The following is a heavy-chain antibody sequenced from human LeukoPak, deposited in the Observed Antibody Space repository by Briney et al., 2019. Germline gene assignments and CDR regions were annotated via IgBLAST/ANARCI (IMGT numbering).Heavy chain of an antibody. CDR1: GFTFNTYW. CDR3: ARASTIFGVVHFDY. V-gene: IGHV3-7*01. Sequence: GGSLRLSCAASGFTFNTYWMSWVRQAPGQGLEWVANIDQDESQKYYVDSVKGRFTISRDNAKNSLYLQMNSLRAEDTAVYYCARASTIFGVVHFDYWGQGTLVTVSS. D-gene: IGHD3-3*01. J-gene: IGHJ4*02. CDR2: IDQDESQK.